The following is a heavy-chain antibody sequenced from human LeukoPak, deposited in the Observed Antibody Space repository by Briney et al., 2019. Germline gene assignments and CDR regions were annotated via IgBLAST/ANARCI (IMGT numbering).Heavy chain of an antibody. D-gene: IGHD6-19*01. CDR1: GFTFSSYA. Sequence: GGSLRLSCAASGFTFSSYATSWVRQAPGEGLEWVSAISGSGGSTYYADSVKGRFTISRDNSKNTLYLQMNSLRAEDTAVYYCAKEPVAGSPYNWFDPWGQGTLVTVSS. V-gene: IGHV3-23*01. CDR2: ISGSGGST. J-gene: IGHJ5*02. CDR3: AKEPVAGSPYNWFDP.